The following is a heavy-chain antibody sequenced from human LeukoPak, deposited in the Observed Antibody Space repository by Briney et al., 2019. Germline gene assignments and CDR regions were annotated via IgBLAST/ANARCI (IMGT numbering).Heavy chain of an antibody. CDR3: ARHGQERAVVTPLYYFDY. Sequence: SSETLSLTCDVSGGSITQTNYWTWVRQPPGKGLEWIGEVNLQGSTNYNPSLMRRVAISVDTSANHVSLQLTSVTAADTAVYYCARHGQERAVVTPLYYFDYWGQGTLVTVSS. V-gene: IGHV4-4*02. CDR2: VNLQGST. CDR1: GGSITQTNY. D-gene: IGHD5-18*01. J-gene: IGHJ4*02.